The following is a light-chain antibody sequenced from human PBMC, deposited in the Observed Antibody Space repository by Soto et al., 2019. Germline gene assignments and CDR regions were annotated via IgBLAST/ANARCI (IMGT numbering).Light chain of an antibody. CDR3: QQYDNAPPWT. Sequence: EIVMTQSPATLSVSPGERVTLSCRASQSFSSNLAWYQHKPGQAPRLLIYGASTTATDVPPRFSGSGSGTEFTLTISNLQSEDFAVYYCQQYDNAPPWTFGPGTKVEI. CDR1: QSFSSN. CDR2: GAS. J-gene: IGKJ1*01. V-gene: IGKV3-15*01.